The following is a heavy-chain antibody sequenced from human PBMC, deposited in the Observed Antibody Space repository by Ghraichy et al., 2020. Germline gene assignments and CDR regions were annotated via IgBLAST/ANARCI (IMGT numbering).Heavy chain of an antibody. CDR1: GFSFSGYS. Sequence: GESLRLSCVGSGFSFSGYSMNWVRQSPGKGLEWIAYITSSSRTTSYADSVKGRFTISRDNAHNSLYLQMNSLRDEDTAVYYCARGSTVVRFYYYDGMDVWGQGTTVTVSS. V-gene: IGHV3-48*02. CDR2: ITSSSRTT. D-gene: IGHD4-23*01. J-gene: IGHJ6*02. CDR3: ARGSTVVRFYYYDGMDV.